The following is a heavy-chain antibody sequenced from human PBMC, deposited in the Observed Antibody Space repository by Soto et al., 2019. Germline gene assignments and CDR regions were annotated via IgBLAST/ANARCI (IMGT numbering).Heavy chain of an antibody. D-gene: IGHD7-27*01. Sequence: PSETLSLTCTVSGGSISSSSYYWGWIRQPPGKGLEWIGSIYYSGSTYYNPSLKSRVTISVDTSKNQFSLKLSSVTAADTAVYYCARLSLGTSDAFDIWGQGTMVTVSS. CDR1: GGSISSSSYY. CDR2: IYYSGST. V-gene: IGHV4-39*01. CDR3: ARLSLGTSDAFDI. J-gene: IGHJ3*02.